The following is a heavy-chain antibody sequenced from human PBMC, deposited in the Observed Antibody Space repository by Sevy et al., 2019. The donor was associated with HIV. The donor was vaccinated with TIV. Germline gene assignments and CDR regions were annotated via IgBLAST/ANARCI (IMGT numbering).Heavy chain of an antibody. Sequence: GESLKISCKASGYRFTDYWIGWVRQMPGKDLEWMGIIYPGDSDTTYSPSFQGQVTISVDKSINTAYLQWSSLKASDTAIFYCARGARGTLPSYYYYPMDVWGQGTTVTVSS. D-gene: IGHD1-1*01. CDR2: IYPGDSDT. CDR1: GYRFTDYW. V-gene: IGHV5-51*01. CDR3: ARGARGTLPSYYYYPMDV. J-gene: IGHJ6*02.